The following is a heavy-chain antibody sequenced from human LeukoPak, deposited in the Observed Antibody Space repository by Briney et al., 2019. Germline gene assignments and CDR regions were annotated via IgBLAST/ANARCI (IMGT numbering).Heavy chain of an antibody. Sequence: ASVKVSCKASGYTFTSYDINWVRQATGQGLEWMGWMNPNSGNTGYAQKFQGRVTITRNTSISTAYMELSSLRSEDTAVYYCARKRGYYDILTGYYMSWFDPWGQGTLVTVSS. J-gene: IGHJ5*02. D-gene: IGHD3-9*01. V-gene: IGHV1-8*03. CDR2: MNPNSGNT. CDR1: GYTFTSYD. CDR3: ARKRGYYDILTGYYMSWFDP.